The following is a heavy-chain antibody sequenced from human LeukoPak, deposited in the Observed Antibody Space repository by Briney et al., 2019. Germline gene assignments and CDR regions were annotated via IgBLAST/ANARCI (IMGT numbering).Heavy chain of an antibody. CDR1: GGSFSGYY. J-gene: IGHJ2*01. D-gene: IGHD2-2*01. CDR3: ARGTGWDCSSTSYYPWYFDL. CDR2: INHSGST. V-gene: IGHV4-34*01. Sequence: SETLSLTCAVYGGSFSGYYWSWIRQPPGKGLEWIGEINHSGSTNYNPSLKSRVTISVDTSKNQLSLKLSSVTAADTAVYYCARGTGWDCSSTSYYPWYFDLWGRGTLVTVSS.